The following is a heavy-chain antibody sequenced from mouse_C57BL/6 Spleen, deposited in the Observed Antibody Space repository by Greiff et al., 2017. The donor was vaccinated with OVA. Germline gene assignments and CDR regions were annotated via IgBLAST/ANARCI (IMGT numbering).Heavy chain of an antibody. CDR1: GFTFSSYG. CDR3: ARQDYYGSSSDY. V-gene: IGHV5-6*01. D-gene: IGHD1-1*01. Sequence: EVKLVESGGDLVKPGGSLKLSCAASGFTFSSYGMSWVRQTPDKRLEWVATISSGGSYTYYPDGVKGRFTISRDNAKNTLYLQMSSLKSEDTAMYYCARQDYYGSSSDYWGQGTTLTVSS. J-gene: IGHJ2*01. CDR2: ISSGGSYT.